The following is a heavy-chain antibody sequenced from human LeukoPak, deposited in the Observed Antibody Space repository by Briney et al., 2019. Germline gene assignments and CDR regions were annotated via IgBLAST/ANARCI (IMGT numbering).Heavy chain of an antibody. V-gene: IGHV1-69*04. CDR1: GGTFSSYA. D-gene: IGHD2-15*01. CDR2: IIPILGIA. CDR3: ARDEGRYCSGGSCHLGY. J-gene: IGHJ4*02. Sequence: SVKVSCKASGGTFSSYAISWVRQAPGQGLEWMGRIIPILGIANYAQKFQGRVTITADKSTSTAYMELSSLRSEDTAVYYCARDEGRYCSGGSCHLGYWGQGTLVTVPS.